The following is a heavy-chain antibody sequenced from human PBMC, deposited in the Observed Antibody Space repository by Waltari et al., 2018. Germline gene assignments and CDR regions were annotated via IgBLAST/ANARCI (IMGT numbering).Heavy chain of an antibody. V-gene: IGHV2-70*15. CDR3: ARIPGYYGSGHFDY. J-gene: IGHJ4*02. D-gene: IGHD3-10*01. Sequence: QVTLRESGPALVKPTQTLTLTCTFSGFSLSTSGMCVSWIRQPPGKALEWLARIDWDDDKYYSTSLKTRLTISKDTSKNQVVLTMTNMDPVDTATYYCARIPGYYGSGHFDYWGQGTLVTVSS. CDR2: IDWDDDK. CDR1: GFSLSTSGMC.